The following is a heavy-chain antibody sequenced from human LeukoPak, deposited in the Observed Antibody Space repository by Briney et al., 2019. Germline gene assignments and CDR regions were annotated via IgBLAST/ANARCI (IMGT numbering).Heavy chain of an antibody. D-gene: IGHD6-13*01. CDR2: IRSKANSFAT. J-gene: IGHJ4*02. CDR1: GFTFSGSA. V-gene: IGHV3-73*01. Sequence: GGSLRLSCAASGFTFSGSAMHWVRQASGKGLEWVGRIRSKANSFATAYAASVKGRFTISRDDSKNTAYLQMNSLKTEDTAVYYCTSAIAAASFDYWGQGTLVTVSS. CDR3: TSAIAAASFDY.